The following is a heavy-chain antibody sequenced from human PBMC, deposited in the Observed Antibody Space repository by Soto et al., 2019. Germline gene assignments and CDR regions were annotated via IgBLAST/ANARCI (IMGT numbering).Heavy chain of an antibody. CDR3: ARVHDYGDYYFDY. D-gene: IGHD4-17*01. Sequence: SCKASGYTFTNYPMHWVRQAPGKGLEWVSFISFDGSNKYYPDSVKGRFTISRDNSKNTLYLQMNSLRTEDTAVYYCARVHDYGDYYFDYWGQGTLVTVSS. V-gene: IGHV3-30-3*01. CDR2: ISFDGSNK. J-gene: IGHJ4*02. CDR1: GYTFTNYP.